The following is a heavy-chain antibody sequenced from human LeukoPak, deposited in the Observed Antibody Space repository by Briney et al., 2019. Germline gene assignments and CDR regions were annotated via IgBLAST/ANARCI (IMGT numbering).Heavy chain of an antibody. V-gene: IGHV3-11*01. J-gene: IGHJ4*02. CDR2: ISSSGSTI. Sequence: GGSLRLSCAASGFTFSDYYMSWIRQAPGKGLEWVSYISSSGSTIYYADSVKGRFTISRDNAKNSLYLQMNSLRAEDTAVYYCARVGYYGSGSYYNPTSNLDYWGQGTLVTVSS. CDR3: ARVGYYGSGSYYNPTSNLDY. CDR1: GFTFSDYY. D-gene: IGHD3-10*01.